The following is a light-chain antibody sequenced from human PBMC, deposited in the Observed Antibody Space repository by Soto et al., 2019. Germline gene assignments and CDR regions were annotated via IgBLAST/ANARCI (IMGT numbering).Light chain of an antibody. V-gene: IGKV3-20*01. CDR1: QSVNSNY. CDR2: GAS. J-gene: IGKJ3*01. CDR3: QQYSSSPPEFT. Sequence: EIVLTQSPGTLSVSPGERVTLSCRASQSVNSNYLAWYQQRPGQAPRLLIFGASYRATGIPDSFSGSGSGTDFTLTISRLEPEDFAVYYCQQYSSSPPEFTFGPGTKVDSK.